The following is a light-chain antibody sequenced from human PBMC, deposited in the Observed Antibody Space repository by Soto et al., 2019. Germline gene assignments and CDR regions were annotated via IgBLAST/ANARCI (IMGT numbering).Light chain of an antibody. J-gene: IGKJ1*01. CDR1: QSLLHSNGYNY. CDR3: MQPLQSWT. Sequence: DIVMTQSPLSLPVTPGEPASISCRSSQSLLHSNGYNYLDWYLQKPGQSPQILIYLGSNRAAGVPDRVSGSGSGTDFTLNISRVEADDVGVYYCMQPLQSWTFGQGTKVEIK. CDR2: LGS. V-gene: IGKV2-28*01.